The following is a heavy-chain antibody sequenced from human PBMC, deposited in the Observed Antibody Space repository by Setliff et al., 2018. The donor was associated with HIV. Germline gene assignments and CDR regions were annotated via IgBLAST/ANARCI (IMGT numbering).Heavy chain of an antibody. CDR3: ARGRVLEWLLNH. V-gene: IGHV3-33*08. J-gene: IGHJ4*02. CDR2: IWYDGVTT. CDR1: GFSFSDYG. D-gene: IGHD3-3*01. Sequence: GGSLRLSCAASGFSFSDYGMHWVRQAPGKGLEWVAFIWYDGVTTYYADSVKGRFTISRDGSKNMIFLQMNSLRVDDTAVYYCARGRVLEWLLNHWGQGTRVTVSS.